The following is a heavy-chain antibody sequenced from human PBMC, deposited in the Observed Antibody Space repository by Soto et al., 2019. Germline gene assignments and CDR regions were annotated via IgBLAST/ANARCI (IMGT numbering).Heavy chain of an antibody. V-gene: IGHV3-21*04. J-gene: IGHJ4*02. CDR2: ISGSSTYM. CDR3: ARGDGTGLYNSGWSPRY. CDR1: GFTFSYYS. D-gene: IGHD6-19*01. Sequence: EVQLVESGGGLVKPGESLRVSCAASGFTFSYYSLHWVRQAPGKGLEWVSSISGSSTYMYYADRVKGRFTIARDNAKNSLYLRMDSLRAEDTAVYYCARGDGTGLYNSGWSPRYWGQGTLVTVSS.